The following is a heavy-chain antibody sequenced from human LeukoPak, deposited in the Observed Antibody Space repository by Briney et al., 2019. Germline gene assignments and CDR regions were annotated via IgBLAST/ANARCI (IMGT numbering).Heavy chain of an antibody. CDR3: AKDRPNYYDSSGHYYRRNGDY. D-gene: IGHD3-22*01. Sequence: GGSLRLSCAASGFTFSIYAMSWVRQAPGRGLEWVSSITRNGAGTFYTDSVKGRFTISRDNSKNTLFLQMNSLRAEDTAIYYCAKDRPNYYDSSGHYYRRNGDYWGQGTLVTVSS. CDR1: GFTFSIYA. V-gene: IGHV3-23*01. CDR2: ITRNGAGT. J-gene: IGHJ4*02.